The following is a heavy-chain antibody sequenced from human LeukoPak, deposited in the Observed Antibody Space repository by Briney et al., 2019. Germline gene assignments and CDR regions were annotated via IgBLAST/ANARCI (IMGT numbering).Heavy chain of an antibody. V-gene: IGHV1-46*01. CDR2: INPSGAST. CDR3: ARCGSSWFYVY. Sequence: ASVKVSCKASGYTFTSYSMHWVRQAPGQGLEWMGIINPSGASTSYAQKFQGRVTMTRDTSTSTVYMELSSLRSEDTAVYYCARCGSSWFYVYWGQGTLVTVSS. CDR1: GYTFTSYS. J-gene: IGHJ4*02. D-gene: IGHD6-13*01.